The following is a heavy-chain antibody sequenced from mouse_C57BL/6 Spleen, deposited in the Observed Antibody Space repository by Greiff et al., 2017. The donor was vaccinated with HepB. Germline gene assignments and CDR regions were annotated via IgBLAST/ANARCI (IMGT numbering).Heavy chain of an antibody. CDR1: GYTFTSYW. Sequence: VQLQQSGADLVKAGASVKMSCKASGYTFTSYWMHWVKQRLGQGLEWFAETNPTNGRTYYNEKFKSKATLTVDKHSSTAYMLLSGPTFEDSAVFYCARIKKIVATYFDYWGQGTTLTVSS. J-gene: IGHJ2*01. D-gene: IGHD1-1*01. CDR3: ARIKKIVATYFDY. V-gene: IGHV1S81*02. CDR2: TNPTNGRT.